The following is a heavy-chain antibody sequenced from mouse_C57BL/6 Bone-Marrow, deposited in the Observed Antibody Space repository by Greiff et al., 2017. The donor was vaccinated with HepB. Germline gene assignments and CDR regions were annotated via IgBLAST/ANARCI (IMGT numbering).Heavy chain of an antibody. CDR2: ISSGGDYI. CDR1: GFTFSSYA. J-gene: IGHJ2*01. CDR3: TRGGMTFDY. D-gene: IGHD2-13*01. Sequence: DVMLVESGEGLVKPGGSLKLSCAASGFTFSSYAMSWVRQTPEKRLEWVAYISSGGDYIYYADTVKGRFTISRDNARNTLYLQMSSLKSEDTAMYYCTRGGMTFDYWGQGTTLTVSS. V-gene: IGHV5-9-1*02.